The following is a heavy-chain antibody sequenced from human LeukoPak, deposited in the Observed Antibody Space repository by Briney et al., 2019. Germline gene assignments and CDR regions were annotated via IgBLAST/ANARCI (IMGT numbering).Heavy chain of an antibody. J-gene: IGHJ6*03. D-gene: IGHD2-2*01. CDR2: IFYSGST. Sequence: PSETLSLTCTVSGGSIINYYWSWIRQPPGKGLEWIGYIFYSGSTNYDPSLKSRVTMSVDTSKNQFSLKLSSVTAADTAVYYCARHRYCSSTSCRVRRYYYYYMDVWGKGTTVTISS. CDR3: ARHRYCSSTSCRVRRYYYYYMDV. V-gene: IGHV4-59*08. CDR1: GGSIINYY.